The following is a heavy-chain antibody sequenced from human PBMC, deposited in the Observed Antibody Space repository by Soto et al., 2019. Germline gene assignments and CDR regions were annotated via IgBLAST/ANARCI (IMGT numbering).Heavy chain of an antibody. CDR1: GGYIRSRDYY. CDR3: ARAPDGDGAYFFAF. Sequence: SQIPRLTYPVSGGYIRSRDYYWSWIRKPPGKGLEWIGYIYYSGSTYYNPSLKSRVTISVDTSKNQFSLKLSSVTAADTAVYYCARAPDGDGAYFFAFWGQGTLVTVSS. J-gene: IGHJ4*02. CDR2: IYYSGST. D-gene: IGHD4-17*01. V-gene: IGHV4-30-4*01.